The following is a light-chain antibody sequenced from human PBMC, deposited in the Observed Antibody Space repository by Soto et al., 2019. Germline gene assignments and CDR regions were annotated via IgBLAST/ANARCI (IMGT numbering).Light chain of an antibody. CDR2: EGS. J-gene: IGLJ2*01. CDR1: SSDVGSYNL. CDR3: CSYAGSSTLYVV. V-gene: IGLV2-23*01. Sequence: QSALTQPASVSGSPGQSITISCTGTSSDVGSYNLVSWYQQNPGKAPKLMIYEGSKRPSGVSNRFSGSKSGNTASLTISGLQAEDEADYYCCSYAGSSTLYVVFGGGTKLTVL.